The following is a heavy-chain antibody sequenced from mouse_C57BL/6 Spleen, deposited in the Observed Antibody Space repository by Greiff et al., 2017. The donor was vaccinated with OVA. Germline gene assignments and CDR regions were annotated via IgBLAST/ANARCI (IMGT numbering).Heavy chain of an antibody. Sequence: VQLQQPGAGLVRPGSSVKLSCTASGYTFTGYWMPWVQQRPIQGLEWIGNIDTSDCVPHYNQKFKDKATLTVDKSSRTAYMQLSSLTSEDSAVYYCAREGLDSSAGFAYWGQGTLVTVSA. CDR3: AREGLDSSAGFAY. CDR1: GYTFTGYW. J-gene: IGHJ3*01. CDR2: IDTSDCVP. D-gene: IGHD3-2*02. V-gene: IGHV1-52*01.